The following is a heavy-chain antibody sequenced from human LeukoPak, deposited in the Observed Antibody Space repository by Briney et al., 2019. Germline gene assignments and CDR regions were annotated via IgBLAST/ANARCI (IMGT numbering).Heavy chain of an antibody. CDR1: GFTFSNAW. CDR2: IKQDGSEK. Sequence: GGSLRLSCAASGFTFSNAWMSWVRQAPGKGLEWVANIKQDGSEKYYVDSVKGRFTISRDNAKNSLYLQMNSLRAEDTAVYYCARVWFGELLFVDYWGQGTLVTVSS. V-gene: IGHV3-7*04. J-gene: IGHJ4*02. D-gene: IGHD3-10*01. CDR3: ARVWFGELLFVDY.